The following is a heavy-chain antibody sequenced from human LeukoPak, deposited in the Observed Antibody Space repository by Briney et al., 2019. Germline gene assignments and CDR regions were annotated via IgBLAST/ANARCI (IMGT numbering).Heavy chain of an antibody. D-gene: IGHD6-6*01. CDR2: IYTSGST. J-gene: IGHJ6*03. Sequence: PSETLSLTCTVSGGSISSYYWSWIRQPAGQGMEWIGRIYTSGSTNYNPSLKSRVTMSVDTSKNQFSLKLSSVTAADTAVYYCARSIAARLDYYYYMDVWGKGTTVTVSS. CDR3: ARSIAARLDYYYYMDV. V-gene: IGHV4-4*07. CDR1: GGSISSYY.